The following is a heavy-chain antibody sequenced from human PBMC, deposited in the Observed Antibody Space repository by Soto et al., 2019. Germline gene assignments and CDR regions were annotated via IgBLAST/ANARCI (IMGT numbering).Heavy chain of an antibody. CDR2: INSEGSST. Sequence: GGSLRLSCAASGITISSYWMHWVRQAPGKGLVWVSRINSEGSSTSYADSVKGRFTISRDNAKNTLYLQMNSLRAEDTAVYYCARDKDRSGNWFDPWGQGTLVTVSS. J-gene: IGHJ5*02. CDR1: GITISSYW. V-gene: IGHV3-74*01. D-gene: IGHD3-22*01. CDR3: ARDKDRSGNWFDP.